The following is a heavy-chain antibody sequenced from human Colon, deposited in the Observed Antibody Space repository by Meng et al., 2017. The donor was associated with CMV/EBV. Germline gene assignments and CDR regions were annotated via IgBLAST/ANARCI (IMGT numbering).Heavy chain of an antibody. J-gene: IGHJ4*02. CDR1: GYTFTANH. V-gene: IGHV1-2*02. Sequence: QVQLVQSGTEVKTPGASVKVSCKTSGYTFTANHLHWVRQAPGQGLEWMGWIYPHDGGTYFAQKFQDRVTLTRDTSITTAYMELSGLTSDDTAIYYCVRESWYFDFWGEGTLVTVSS. CDR3: VRESWYFDF. CDR2: IYPHDGGT. D-gene: IGHD6-13*01.